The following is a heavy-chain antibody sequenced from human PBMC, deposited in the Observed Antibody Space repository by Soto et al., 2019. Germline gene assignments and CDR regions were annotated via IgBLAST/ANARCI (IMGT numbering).Heavy chain of an antibody. CDR1: GFTFDDYA. CDR2: IKWNSGSI. J-gene: IGHJ4*02. CDR3: AKAGYSSSSIDY. Sequence: EVQLVESGGGLVQPGRSLRLSCAASGFTFDDYAMHWVRQAPGKGLEWVSGIKWNSGSIGYADSVKGRFTISRDNAKNSLYLQMNNLRAEDTASYYCAKAGYSSSSIDYWGQGTLVTVSS. V-gene: IGHV3-9*01. D-gene: IGHD6-6*01.